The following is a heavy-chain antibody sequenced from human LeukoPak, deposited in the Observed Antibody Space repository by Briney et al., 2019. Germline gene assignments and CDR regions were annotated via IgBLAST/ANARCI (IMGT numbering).Heavy chain of an antibody. J-gene: IGHJ4*02. V-gene: IGHV4-34*01. CDR2: INHSGST. D-gene: IGHD3-22*01. CDR3: ARRVYYYDSSGYIALFDY. CDR1: GGSFSGYY. Sequence: TSETLSLTCAVYGGSFSGYYWSWIRQPPGKGLEWIGEINHSGSTNYNPSLKSRVTISVDTSKNQFSLKLSSVTAADTAVYYCARRVYYYDSSGYIALFDYWGQGTLVTVSS.